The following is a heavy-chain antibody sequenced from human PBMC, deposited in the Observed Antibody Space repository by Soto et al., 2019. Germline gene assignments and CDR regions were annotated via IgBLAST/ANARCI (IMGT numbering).Heavy chain of an antibody. D-gene: IGHD5-18*01. CDR3: ARDPGYSYGPPDY. CDR1: GYTFTSYA. V-gene: IGHV1-3*01. Sequence: ASVKVSCKASGYTFTSYAMHWVRQAPGQRLEWMGWINAGNGNTKYSQKFQGRVTITRDTSASTAYMELSSLRSGDTAVYYCARDPGYSYGPPDYWGQGTLVTVSS. J-gene: IGHJ4*02. CDR2: INAGNGNT.